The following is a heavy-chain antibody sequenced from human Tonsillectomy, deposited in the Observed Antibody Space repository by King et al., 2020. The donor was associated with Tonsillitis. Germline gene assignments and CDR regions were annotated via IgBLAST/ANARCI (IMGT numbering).Heavy chain of an antibody. J-gene: IGHJ4*02. D-gene: IGHD2-21*02. CDR3: ARGGDDGVTARPLDY. CDR1: GFTFSSYW. CDR2: IKHDGSDK. Sequence: VQLVESGGGLVQPGGSLRLSCAASGFTFSSYWMSWVRQAPGKGLEWVANIKHDGSDKYYVDSVKGRFTISRDNAKNSLYLQMNSLRAEDTAVYYCARGGDDGVTARPLDYWGQGTLVTVSS. V-gene: IGHV3-7*03.